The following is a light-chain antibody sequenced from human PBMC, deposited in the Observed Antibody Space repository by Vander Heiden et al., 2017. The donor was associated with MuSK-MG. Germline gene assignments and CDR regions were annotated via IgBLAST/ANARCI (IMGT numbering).Light chain of an antibody. CDR3: GAYTTNSCL. J-gene: IGLJ1*01. CDR1: SGDGGGYDY. CDR2: EVT. V-gene: IGLV2-14*01. Sequence: QSALTQPASVSGSPGQSITISCTGTSGDGGGYDYVYWYQQPPGKALHLIIYEVTMRPAGVSNRVSGSKSGTTASLTISGLQAEDEAYYDCGAYTTNSCLFGTGTKVTVL.